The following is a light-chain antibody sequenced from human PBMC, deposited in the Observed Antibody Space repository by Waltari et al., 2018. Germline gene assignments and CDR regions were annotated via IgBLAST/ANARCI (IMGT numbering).Light chain of an antibody. V-gene: IGLV1-47*01. CDR2: RSN. CDR1: SSNIGSNY. J-gene: IGLJ3*02. CDR3: AAWDDSLSAWV. Sequence: QSVLTQPPSASGTPGQRVTISCSGSSSNIGSNYVYWYQQLPGTAPNLLIHRSNQRPSGVPDRLSGSKSGTSASLAISGLRSEDEADYYCAAWDDSLSAWVFGGGTKLTVL.